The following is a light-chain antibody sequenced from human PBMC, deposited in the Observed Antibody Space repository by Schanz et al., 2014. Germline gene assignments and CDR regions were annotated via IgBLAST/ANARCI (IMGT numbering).Light chain of an antibody. Sequence: EIVLTQSPDTLSLSPGERATLSCKASQSVNGRFLAWYQQKPGQAPRLLIYDASHRATGIPARFSGSGSGTDFTLTISSLEPEDFAVYYCQQRSNWPPTWTFGQGTKVEIK. CDR3: QQRSNWPPTWT. CDR1: QSVNGRF. J-gene: IGKJ1*01. CDR2: DAS. V-gene: IGKV3-11*01.